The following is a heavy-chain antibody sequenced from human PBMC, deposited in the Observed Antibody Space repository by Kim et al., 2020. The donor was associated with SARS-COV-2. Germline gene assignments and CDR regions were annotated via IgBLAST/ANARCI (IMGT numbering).Heavy chain of an antibody. CDR1: GFSLSSYT. J-gene: IGHJ4*02. D-gene: IGHD2-2*01. CDR2: ITSSSNSI. V-gene: IGHV3-48*02. Sequence: GGSLRLSCAASGFSLSSYTMNWVRQAPGKGLEWISYITSSSNSIYQTDSVKGRFTISRDNAKNSLYLQMNSLRDEDTAVYYCARGGLVPGTTNFDNWGQG. CDR3: ARGGLVPGTTNFDN.